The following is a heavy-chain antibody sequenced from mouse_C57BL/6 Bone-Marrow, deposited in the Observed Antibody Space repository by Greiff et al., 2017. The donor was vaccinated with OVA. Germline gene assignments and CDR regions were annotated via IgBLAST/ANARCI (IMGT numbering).Heavy chain of an antibody. CDR2: IYPGSGNT. CDR3: ATLWDYYAMDY. J-gene: IGHJ4*01. CDR1: GYTFTDYY. V-gene: IGHV1-76*01. Sequence: VQLQQSGAELVRPGASVKLSCKASGYTFTDYYINWVKQRPGQGLEWIARIYPGSGNTYYNEKFKGKATLTAEKSSSTAYMQLSSLTSEDSAVYFCATLWDYYAMDYWGQGTSVTVSS.